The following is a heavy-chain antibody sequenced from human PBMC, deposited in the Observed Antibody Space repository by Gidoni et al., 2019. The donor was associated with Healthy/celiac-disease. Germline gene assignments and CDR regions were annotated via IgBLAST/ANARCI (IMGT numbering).Heavy chain of an antibody. CDR1: GSTFSSYS. J-gene: IGHJ6*02. D-gene: IGHD3-3*01. Sequence: EVQLVESGGGLVKPGGSLRLSCAASGSTFSSYSMNWVRQAPGKGLEWVSSISSSSSYIYYADSVKGRFTISRDNAKNSLYLQMNSLRAEDTAVYYCARDLPFNYDFWSGYYDALYYYYGMDVWGQGTTVTVSS. CDR2: ISSSSSYI. V-gene: IGHV3-21*01. CDR3: ARDLPFNYDFWSGYYDALYYYYGMDV.